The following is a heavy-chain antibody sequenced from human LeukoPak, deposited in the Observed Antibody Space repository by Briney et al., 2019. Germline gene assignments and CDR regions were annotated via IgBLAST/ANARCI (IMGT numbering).Heavy chain of an antibody. CDR1: GGTFSSYA. J-gene: IGHJ4*02. CDR2: IIPIFGTA. Sequence: ASVKVSCKASGGTFSSYAISWVRQAPGQGLEWMGGIIPIFGTANYAQKFQGRVTITADESTSTAYMELSSLRSEDTAVYYCARDNGLGWATLGGFDYWGQGTLVTVSS. D-gene: IGHD3-16*01. V-gene: IGHV1-69*13. CDR3: ARDNGLGWATLGGFDY.